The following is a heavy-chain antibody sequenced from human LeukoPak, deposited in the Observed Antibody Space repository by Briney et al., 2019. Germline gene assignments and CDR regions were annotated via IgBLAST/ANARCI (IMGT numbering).Heavy chain of an antibody. J-gene: IGHJ5*02. CDR1: GYTFTGYY. CDR3: ARSLRFLEWLLGNWFDP. CDR2: INPNSGGT. V-gene: IGHV1-2*02. D-gene: IGHD3-3*01. Sequence: ASVKVSCKASGYTFTGYYMHWVRQAPGQGLEWMGWINPNSGGTNYAQKFQGRVTMTRDTSISTAYMELNRLRSDDTAVYYCARSLRFLEWLLGNWFDPWGQGTLVTDSS.